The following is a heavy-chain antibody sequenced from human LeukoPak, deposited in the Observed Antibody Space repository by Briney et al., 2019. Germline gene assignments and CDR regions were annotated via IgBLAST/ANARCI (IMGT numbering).Heavy chain of an antibody. D-gene: IGHD5-12*01. CDR3: AKDPSYSGLPINWFDS. CDR2: IIPIFGTA. J-gene: IGHJ5*01. V-gene: IGHV1-69*13. Sequence: GASVKVSCKASGGTFSSYAISWVRQAPGQGLEWMGGIIPIFGTANYAQKFQGRVTITADESTSTAYMELSSLRAEDTAVYYCAKDPSYSGLPINWFDSWGQGTLVTVSS. CDR1: GGTFSSYA.